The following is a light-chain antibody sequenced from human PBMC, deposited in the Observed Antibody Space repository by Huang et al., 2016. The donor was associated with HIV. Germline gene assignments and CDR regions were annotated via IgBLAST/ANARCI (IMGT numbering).Light chain of an antibody. V-gene: IGKV3D-15*01. CDR1: QGVSNN. Sequence: IVMTQSPAPLSVSPGERATLSCRALQGVSNNVGWYQQKPGQTPRLRLHGASTRAPGIPAKFSGRGSGTDFTLTITSLQSEDSAVYYCQHYNNWPPWTFGPGTQVEI. CDR3: QHYNNWPPWT. J-gene: IGKJ1*01. CDR2: GAS.